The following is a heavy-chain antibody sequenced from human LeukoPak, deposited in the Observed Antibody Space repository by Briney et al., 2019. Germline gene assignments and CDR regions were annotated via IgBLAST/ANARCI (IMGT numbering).Heavy chain of an antibody. J-gene: IGHJ5*02. V-gene: IGHV3-21*01. CDR2: ISSGSVYK. D-gene: IGHD6-13*01. CDR3: ARDPTRIAAAENWFDP. CDR1: GFSFSDYY. Sequence: GGSLRLSCVGSGFSFSDYYMNWVRQAPGKGLGWLSSISSGSVYKYDADSVRGRFTISRDNAKNSLFLQMNSLRVEDTAVYYCARDPTRIAAAENWFDPWGQGTLVTVSS.